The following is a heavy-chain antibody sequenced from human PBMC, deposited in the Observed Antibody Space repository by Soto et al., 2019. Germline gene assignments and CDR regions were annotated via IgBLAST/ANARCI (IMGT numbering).Heavy chain of an antibody. V-gene: IGHV5-10-1*01. Sequence: GKGLEWVGRIDPGDSSATYSPTFQGHVTISADRSTRSAYLQWRSLRASDTAIYFCARRYCSRADCYSGSWGQGSLVTVSS. CDR3: ARRYCSRADCYSGS. J-gene: IGHJ4*02. CDR2: IDPGDSSA. D-gene: IGHD2-2*01.